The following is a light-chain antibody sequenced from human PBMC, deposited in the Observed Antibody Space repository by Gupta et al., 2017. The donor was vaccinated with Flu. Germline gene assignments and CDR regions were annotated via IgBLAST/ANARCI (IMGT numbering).Light chain of an antibody. Sequence: SYALTQPPSVSVSPGQTATITCSGDTLPKQYAYWYQQKSGQAPGVGIYKDNGRPAGISGRFYGSTSGTTVTLTISRVEEEEAAVYYCQSADNNDDWVFGGGTKLTVL. CDR3: QSADNNDDWV. J-gene: IGLJ3*02. V-gene: IGLV3-25*01. CDR2: KDN. CDR1: TLPKQY.